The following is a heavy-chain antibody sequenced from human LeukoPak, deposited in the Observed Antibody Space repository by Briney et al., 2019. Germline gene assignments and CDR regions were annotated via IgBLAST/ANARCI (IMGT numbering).Heavy chain of an antibody. CDR1: GFTFSSYA. CDR3: AKTELVMNYYYYYYMDV. D-gene: IGHD3-10*01. Sequence: PGGSLRLSCAASGFTFSSYAMSWVRQAPGKGLERVSGISGSGGSTFYTDSAKGRFTISRDNSKNTLYLQMNSLRAEDTAVYYCAKTELVMNYYYYYYMDVWGKGTTVTVSS. V-gene: IGHV3-23*01. CDR2: ISGSGGST. J-gene: IGHJ6*03.